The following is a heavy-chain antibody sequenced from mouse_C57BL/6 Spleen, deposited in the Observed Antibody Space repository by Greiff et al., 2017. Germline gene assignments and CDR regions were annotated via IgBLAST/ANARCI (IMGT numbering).Heavy chain of an antibody. CDR2: IYPGDGDT. V-gene: IGHV1-82*01. CDR1: GYAFSSSW. D-gene: IGHD4-1*01. CDR3: AANGDSDY. J-gene: IGHJ2*01. Sequence: QVQLQQSGPELVKPGASVKISCKASGYAFSSSWMNWVKQRHGKGLEWIGRIYPGDGDTNYNGKFKGKATLTADKSSSTAYMQLSSLTSEDSAVYFCAANGDSDYWGQGTTLTGSS.